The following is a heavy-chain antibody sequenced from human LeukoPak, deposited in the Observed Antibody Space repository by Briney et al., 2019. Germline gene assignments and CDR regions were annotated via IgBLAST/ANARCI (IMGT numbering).Heavy chain of an antibody. D-gene: IGHD3-22*01. J-gene: IGHJ4*02. CDR1: GFTFSSYS. CDR3: ATTDYYDSSGYLR. CDR2: ISSSSSYI. V-gene: IGHV3-21*01. Sequence: PGGSLRLSCAASGFTFSSYSVNWVRQAPGKGLEWVSSISSSSSYIYYADSVKGRFTISRDNAKNSLYLQMNSLRAEDTAVYYCATTDYYDSSGYLRWGQGTLVTVSS.